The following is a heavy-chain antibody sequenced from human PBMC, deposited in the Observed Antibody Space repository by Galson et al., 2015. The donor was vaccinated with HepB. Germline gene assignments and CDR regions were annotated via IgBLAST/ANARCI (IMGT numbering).Heavy chain of an antibody. V-gene: IGHV3-23*01. CDR2: ISGGGGGT. Sequence: SLRLSCAASGFTFSSYAMSWVRQAPGKGLEWVSAISGGGGGTYYADSVKGRFTISRDNSENTLYVQMNSLGAEDTAVYYCAKDGGYGSGSYYPDYWGQGTLVTVSS. J-gene: IGHJ4*02. D-gene: IGHD3-10*01. CDR1: GFTFSSYA. CDR3: AKDGGYGSGSYYPDY.